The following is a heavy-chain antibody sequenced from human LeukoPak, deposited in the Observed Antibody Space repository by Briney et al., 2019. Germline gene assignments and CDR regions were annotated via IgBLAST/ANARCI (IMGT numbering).Heavy chain of an antibody. Sequence: GGSLRLSCAASGFTFSSYEMNWVRQAPGKGLEWVSSISSSSSYIYYADSVKGRFTISRDNAKNSLFLQMNSLRTEDTAVYYCANYDRGYSTYWGQGTLVTVSS. CDR3: ANYDRGYSTY. J-gene: IGHJ4*02. D-gene: IGHD5-12*01. V-gene: IGHV3-21*01. CDR2: ISSSSSYI. CDR1: GFTFSSYE.